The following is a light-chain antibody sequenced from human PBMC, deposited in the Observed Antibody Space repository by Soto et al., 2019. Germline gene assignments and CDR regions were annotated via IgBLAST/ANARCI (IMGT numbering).Light chain of an antibody. J-gene: IGKJ2*01. CDR1: QSVSSRY. CDR2: GAS. Sequence: EIVLTQSPGTLSLSPGERATLSCRASQSVSSRYLAWYQQKPGQAPRLLIYGASSRATGIPDRFSGSGSGTNFTLTISRLEPDDFAAYYCQQYGSSPPYTFGRGTKLEIK. CDR3: QQYGSSPPYT. V-gene: IGKV3-20*01.